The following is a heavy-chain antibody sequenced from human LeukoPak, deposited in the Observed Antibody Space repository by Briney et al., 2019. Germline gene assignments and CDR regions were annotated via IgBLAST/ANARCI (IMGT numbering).Heavy chain of an antibody. CDR2: INQDRTQK. V-gene: IGHV3-7*03. CDR1: GVAFSPHW. J-gene: IGHJ4*02. CDR3: TTGEMDH. D-gene: IGHD7-27*01. Sequence: GGSLRVSCAGSGVAFSPHWMIWVRQAPGKGLEWVAIINQDRTQKYYVETVEGRFTISRDKARNSVYLQMTSLGAEDTAVYYCTTGEMDHWGQGTQVTVSS.